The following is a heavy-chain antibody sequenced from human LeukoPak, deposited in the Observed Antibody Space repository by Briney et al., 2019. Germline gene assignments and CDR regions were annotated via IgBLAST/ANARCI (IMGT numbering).Heavy chain of an antibody. J-gene: IGHJ5*02. CDR3: ARAGVLRFLEWARNWFDP. Sequence: SETLSLTCTVSGGSISSSSYYWGWIRQPPGKGLEWIGSIYYSGSTYYNPSLKSRVTISVDTSKNQFSLKLSSVTAADTAVYYCARAGVLRFLEWARNWFDPWGQGTLVTVSS. V-gene: IGHV4-39*01. CDR2: IYYSGST. CDR1: GGSISSSSYY. D-gene: IGHD3-3*01.